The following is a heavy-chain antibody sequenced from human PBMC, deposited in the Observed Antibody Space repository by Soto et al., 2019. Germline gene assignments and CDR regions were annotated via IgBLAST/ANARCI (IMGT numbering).Heavy chain of an antibody. J-gene: IGHJ6*02. CDR3: ARALAVAGKNYYYGMDV. D-gene: IGHD6-19*01. Sequence: QVQLVQSGAEVKKPGASVKVSCKASGYTFTGYYMHWVRQAPGQGLEWMGWINPNSGGTNYAQKFQGWVTMTRDTSISTAYMELSRLRSDDTAVHYCARALAVAGKNYYYGMDVWGQGTTVTVSS. CDR2: INPNSGGT. CDR1: GYTFTGYY. V-gene: IGHV1-2*04.